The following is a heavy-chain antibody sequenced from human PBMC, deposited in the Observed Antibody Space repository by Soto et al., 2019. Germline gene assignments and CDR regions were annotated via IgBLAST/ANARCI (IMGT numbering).Heavy chain of an antibody. CDR1: GFTFSSYA. D-gene: IGHD7-27*01. J-gene: IGHJ6*02. Sequence: GGSLRLSCAASGFTFSSYAMHWIRQAPGKGLEWVAVIIYDGRNKYYADSVKGRFTISRDNSKNTLFLEMTNLRLEDTALYYCARSLGYYYYAMDVWGQGTTVTVFS. CDR3: ARSLGYYYYAMDV. V-gene: IGHV3-30*04. CDR2: IIYDGRNK.